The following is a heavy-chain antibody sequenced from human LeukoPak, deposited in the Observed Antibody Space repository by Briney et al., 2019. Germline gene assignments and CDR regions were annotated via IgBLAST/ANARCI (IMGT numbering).Heavy chain of an antibody. CDR1: GGSISSYY. D-gene: IGHD4-17*01. V-gene: IGHV4-4*07. J-gene: IGHJ6*03. CDR3: ARDAYGDYDAMSHYYYMDV. Sequence: PSETLFLTCTVSGGSISSYYWSWIRQPAGKGLEWIGRIYSSGSTNYDPSLRSRVTMSVDTSKNQFSLKLSSVTAADTAVYYCARDAYGDYDAMSHYYYMDVWGKGTTVIVSS. CDR2: IYSSGST.